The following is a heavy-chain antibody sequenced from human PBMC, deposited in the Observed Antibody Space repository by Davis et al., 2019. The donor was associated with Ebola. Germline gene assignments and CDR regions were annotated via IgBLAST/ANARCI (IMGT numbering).Heavy chain of an antibody. CDR1: GFTFTRYW. CDR3: ARLRGDSSGLDY. V-gene: IGHV3-74*01. Sequence: GESLKISCSASGFTFTRYWMHWVRQAPGKGLVWVSRINGDGTIANYADSVKGRFTISRDNAKNSLYLQMNSLRAEDTAVYYCARLRGDSSGLDYWGQGTLVTVSS. J-gene: IGHJ4*02. CDR2: INGDGTIA. D-gene: IGHD6-19*01.